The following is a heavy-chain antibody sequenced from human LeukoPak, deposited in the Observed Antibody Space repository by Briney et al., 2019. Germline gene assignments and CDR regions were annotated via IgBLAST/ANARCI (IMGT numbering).Heavy chain of an antibody. CDR2: IYYSGST. Sequence: SETLSLTCTVSGGSISSSSYYWGWIRQPPGKGLEWIGYIYYSGSTNYNPSLKSRVTISVDTSKNQISLKLSSVTAADTAVYYCARGADSSSWRQQYNWFDPWGQGTLVTVSS. CDR3: ARGADSSSWRQQYNWFDP. J-gene: IGHJ5*02. D-gene: IGHD6-13*01. V-gene: IGHV4-61*05. CDR1: GGSISSSSYY.